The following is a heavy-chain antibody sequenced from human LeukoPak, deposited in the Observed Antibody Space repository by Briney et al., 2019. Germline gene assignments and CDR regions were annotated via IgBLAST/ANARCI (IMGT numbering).Heavy chain of an antibody. CDR3: ARLSQTPDYYTLGGYYYLGY. Sequence: ASVTVSCKASRYTFTSYDSNWVREAAGHGLEWMGRMNPNTGRTGYVQKFRGRITMPRATSINTAYVELTKLRYEDTAIYYCARLSQTPDYYTLGGYYYLGYWGQGTTVTVSS. J-gene: IGHJ4*03. CDR1: RYTFTSYD. CDR2: MNPNTGRT. D-gene: IGHD3-10*01. V-gene: IGHV1-8*01.